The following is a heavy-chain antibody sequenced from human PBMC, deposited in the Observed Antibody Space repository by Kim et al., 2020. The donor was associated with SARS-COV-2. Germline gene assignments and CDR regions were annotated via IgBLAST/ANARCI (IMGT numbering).Heavy chain of an antibody. CDR1: GGTFSSYA. CDR2: IIPIFGTA. CDR3: ARVIRGGVRSYTSRAYAFDI. J-gene: IGHJ3*02. Sequence: SVKVSCKASGGTFSSYAISWVRQAPGQGLEWMGGIIPIFGTANYAQKFQGRVTITADESTSTAYMELSSLRSEDTAVYYCARVIRGGVRSYTSRAYAFDIWGQGTMVTVSS. D-gene: IGHD3-10*01. V-gene: IGHV1-69*13.